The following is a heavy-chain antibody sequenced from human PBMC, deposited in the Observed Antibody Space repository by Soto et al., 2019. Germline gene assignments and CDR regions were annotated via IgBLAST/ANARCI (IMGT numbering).Heavy chain of an antibody. CDR2: IYYSGST. Sequence: SETLSLTCTVSGGSISSSSYYWGWIRQPPGKGLEWIGSIYYSGSTYYNPSLKSRVTISVDTSKNQFSLKLSSVTAADTAGYYCGVVVTRLDACDIWGQGTMVTVSS. V-gene: IGHV4-39*01. J-gene: IGHJ3*02. D-gene: IGHD2-21*02. CDR3: GVVVTRLDACDI. CDR1: GGSISSSSYY.